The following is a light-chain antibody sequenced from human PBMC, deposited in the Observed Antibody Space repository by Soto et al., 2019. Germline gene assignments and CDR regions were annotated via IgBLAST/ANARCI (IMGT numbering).Light chain of an antibody. CDR2: GAS. CDR3: QHLANSPRT. Sequence: EIVLTQSPGTLSLSPGERATLSCRASQSVSVNYLAWYKHKPGQAPRLLVWGASRRAAGIPDRFSGSGSGTDFTLTISRLEPEDFAVYYCQHLANSPRTFGQGTNVEIK. J-gene: IGKJ1*01. V-gene: IGKV3-20*01. CDR1: QSVSVNY.